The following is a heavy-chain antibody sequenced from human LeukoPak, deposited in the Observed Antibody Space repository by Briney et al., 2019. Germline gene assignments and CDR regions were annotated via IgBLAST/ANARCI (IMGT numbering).Heavy chain of an antibody. J-gene: IGHJ3*01. CDR1: GFTFSSYA. Sequence: PGGSLRLSCAASGFTFSSYAMHWVRQAPGKGLEWVAVISYDGSNKYYADSVKGRFTISRDNSKNTLYLEMNSLRVEDTAVYYCAKDRCGGDCAFEGGFDVWGQGTMVTVSS. D-gene: IGHD2-21*02. CDR3: AKDRCGGDCAFEGGFDV. V-gene: IGHV3-30-3*01. CDR2: ISYDGSNK.